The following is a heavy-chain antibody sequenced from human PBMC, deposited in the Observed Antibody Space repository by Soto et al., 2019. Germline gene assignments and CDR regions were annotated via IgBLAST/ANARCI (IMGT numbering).Heavy chain of an antibody. D-gene: IGHD3-10*01. CDR1: GGSFSGYY. CDR3: ARGRGVMTADKAGYYYYMDV. V-gene: IGHV4-34*01. CDR2: INHSGST. J-gene: IGHJ6*03. Sequence: SDTLSLTCAVYGGSFSGYYWSWIRQPPGKGLEWIGEINHSGSTNYNPSLKSRVTISVDTSKNQFSLKLSSVTAADTAVYYCARGRGVMTADKAGYYYYMDVWGKGTTVTVSS.